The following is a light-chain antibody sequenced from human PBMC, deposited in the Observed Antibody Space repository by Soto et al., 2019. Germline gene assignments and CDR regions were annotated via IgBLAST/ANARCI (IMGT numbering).Light chain of an antibody. J-gene: IGLJ3*02. CDR1: SGSIASNY. Sequence: NFMLTQPHSVAESPGKTVTISCTRSSGSIASNYVQWYQQRPGSAPTTVIYEDNQRSSGVPDRFSGSIDSSSNSASLTISGLKTEDEADYYCQSYGSSSWVFGGGTKLTVL. V-gene: IGLV6-57*03. CDR2: EDN. CDR3: QSYGSSSWV.